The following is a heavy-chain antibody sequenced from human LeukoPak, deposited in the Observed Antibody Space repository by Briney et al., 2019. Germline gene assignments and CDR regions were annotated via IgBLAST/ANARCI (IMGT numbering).Heavy chain of an antibody. V-gene: IGHV3-21*01. CDR1: GFTFSSYS. CDR2: ISTSSSYI. Sequence: GGSLRLSCAVSGFTFSSYSMNWVRQAPGKGLEWVSSISTSSSYIYYADSVKGRFTISRDNAKNSLYLQMNSLRAEDTAVYFCARDPPYYYYMDVWGTGTTVTISS. J-gene: IGHJ6*03. CDR3: ARDPPYYYYMDV.